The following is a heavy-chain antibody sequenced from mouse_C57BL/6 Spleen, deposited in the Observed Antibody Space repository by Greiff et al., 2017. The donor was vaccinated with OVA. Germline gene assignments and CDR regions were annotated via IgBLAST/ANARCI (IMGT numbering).Heavy chain of an antibody. Sequence: VKLQESGAELVKPGASVKLSCKASGYTFTSYWMHWVKQRPGQGLEWIGMIHPNSGSTNYNEKFKSKATLTIDKSSSTAYMQLSSLTSEDSAVYYCARKGGFRDWYFDVWGTGTTVTVSS. CDR2: IHPNSGST. CDR1: GYTFTSYW. CDR3: ARKGGFRDWYFDV. D-gene: IGHD1-1*02. J-gene: IGHJ1*03. V-gene: IGHV1-64*01.